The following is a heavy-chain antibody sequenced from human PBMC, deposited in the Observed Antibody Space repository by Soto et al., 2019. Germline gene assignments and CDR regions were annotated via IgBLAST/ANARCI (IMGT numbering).Heavy chain of an antibody. J-gene: IGHJ4*02. V-gene: IGHV3-23*01. CDR3: AKDRHYCSGGSCYSYFDY. CDR1: GFTFSSYA. D-gene: IGHD2-15*01. Sequence: EVQLLESGGGLVQPGGSLRLSCAASGFTFSSYAMSWVRQAPGKGLEWVSAISGSGGSTYYADSVKGRFTISRDNSKNTLYLQMNSLRAEDTAVYYCAKDRHYCSGGSCYSYFDYWGQGTLVTVSS. CDR2: ISGSGGST.